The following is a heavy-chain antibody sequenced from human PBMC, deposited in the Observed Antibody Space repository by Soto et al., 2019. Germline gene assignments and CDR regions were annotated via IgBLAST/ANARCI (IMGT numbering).Heavy chain of an antibody. CDR3: ARGNGYSSSWFDY. V-gene: IGHV3-30-3*01. J-gene: IGHJ4*02. Sequence: GGSLRLSCAASGFTFSSYAMHWVRQAPGKGLEWVAVISYDGSNKYYADSVKGRFTISRDNSKNTLYLQMNSLRAEDTAVYYCARGNGYSSSWFDYWGQGALVTVSS. CDR1: GFTFSSYA. CDR2: ISYDGSNK. D-gene: IGHD6-13*01.